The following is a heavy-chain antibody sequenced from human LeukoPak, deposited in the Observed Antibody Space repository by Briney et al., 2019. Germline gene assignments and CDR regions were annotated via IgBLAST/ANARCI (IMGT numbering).Heavy chain of an antibody. Sequence: SVKVSCKASGYTFTSYGISWVRQAPGQGLEWMGWISAYNGNTNYAQKLQGRVTMTTDTSTSTAYMELRSLRSDDTAVYYCARDYGIAVAGFFSVGGFRMDIWGQGTTVTVSS. CDR3: ARDYGIAVAGFFSVGGFRMDI. CDR2: ISAYNGNT. J-gene: IGHJ6*02. V-gene: IGHV1-18*01. D-gene: IGHD6-19*01. CDR1: GYTFTSYG.